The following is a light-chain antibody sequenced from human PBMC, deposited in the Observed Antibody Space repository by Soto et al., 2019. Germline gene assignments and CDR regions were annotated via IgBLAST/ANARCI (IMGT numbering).Light chain of an antibody. J-gene: IGKJ4*01. CDR2: GAF. V-gene: IGKV3-20*01. CDR3: QQYNDWPLT. CDR1: QNLSSKF. Sequence: EIVLTQSPGTLSLSPGERATLSCRASQNLSSKFLAWYQQKPGQSPRLLIYGAFYRATGIPDRFIGSGSGTDFTLIISSLQSEDSAVYYCQQYNDWPLTFGGGTKVEIK.